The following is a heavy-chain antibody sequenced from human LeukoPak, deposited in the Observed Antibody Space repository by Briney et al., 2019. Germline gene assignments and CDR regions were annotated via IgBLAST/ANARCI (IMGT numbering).Heavy chain of an antibody. D-gene: IGHD6-6*01. Sequence: ASVKVSCKASGYTFTGYYMHWVRQAPGQGLEWMGWINPNSGGTNYAQKFQGRVTMTRDTSISTAYMELSRLRSDDTAVYYCATSSSSSGRGDYWGQGTLVTVSS. V-gene: IGHV1-2*02. J-gene: IGHJ4*02. CDR3: ATSSSSSGRGDY. CDR1: GYTFTGYY. CDR2: INPNSGGT.